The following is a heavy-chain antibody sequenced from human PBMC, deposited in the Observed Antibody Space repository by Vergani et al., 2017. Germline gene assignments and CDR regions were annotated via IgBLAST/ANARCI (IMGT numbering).Heavy chain of an antibody. CDR1: GGSISSGGYY. V-gene: IGHV4-31*03. D-gene: IGHD2-15*01. J-gene: IGHJ5*02. CDR2: IYYSGST. Sequence: QVQLQESGPGLVKPSQTLSITCTVSGGSISSGGYYWSWIRQHPGKGLEWIGYIYYSGSTYYNPSRKSRVTISVDTSKNQFSLKLSPVTAADTAVYYCARGVVVVVAATPGNWFDPWGQGSLVTVSS. CDR3: ARGVVVVVAATPGNWFDP.